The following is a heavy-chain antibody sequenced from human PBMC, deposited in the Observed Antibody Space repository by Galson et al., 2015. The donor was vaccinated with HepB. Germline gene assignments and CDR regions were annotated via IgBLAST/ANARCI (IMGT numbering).Heavy chain of an antibody. Sequence: SLRLSCAASGFTFSSYAMHWVRQAPGKGLEYVSAISSNGGSTYYADSVKGRFTISRDNSKNTLYLQMSSLRAEGTAVYYCVKGKWIQLWSSFDYWGQGTLVTVSS. CDR3: VKGKWIQLWSSFDY. D-gene: IGHD5-18*01. CDR1: GFTFSSYA. V-gene: IGHV3-64D*06. CDR2: ISSNGGST. J-gene: IGHJ4*02.